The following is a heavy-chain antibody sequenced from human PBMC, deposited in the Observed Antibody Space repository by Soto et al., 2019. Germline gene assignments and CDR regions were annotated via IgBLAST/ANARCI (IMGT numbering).Heavy chain of an antibody. Sequence: QLQLQESGPGLVKPSETLSLTCSVSGGSISSSSYYWGWIRQPPGKGLEWIGSIYYSGSTYYNPSLKSRVTISVDSSKNQFSLKLSSVTAAGTAVYYCAKTVDIGYAYSTRYYFDYWGQGTLVTVSS. CDR1: GGSISSSSYY. J-gene: IGHJ4*02. CDR2: IYYSGST. CDR3: AKTVDIGYAYSTRYYFDY. D-gene: IGHD4-4*01. V-gene: IGHV4-39*01.